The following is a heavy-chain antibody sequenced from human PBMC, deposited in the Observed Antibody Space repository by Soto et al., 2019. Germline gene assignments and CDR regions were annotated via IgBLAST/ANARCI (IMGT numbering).Heavy chain of an antibody. J-gene: IGHJ4*02. Sequence: SETLSLTCTVSGGSVSSYYWSWIRQPPGKGLEWVGYIYYSGNTNNNPSLKSRATISVDTSKNQFSLKLSSVTAADTAVYYCARGVRDYGDYYFDYWGQGTLVPVSS. V-gene: IGHV4-59*02. CDR3: ARGVRDYGDYYFDY. D-gene: IGHD4-17*01. CDR2: IYYSGNT. CDR1: GGSVSSYY.